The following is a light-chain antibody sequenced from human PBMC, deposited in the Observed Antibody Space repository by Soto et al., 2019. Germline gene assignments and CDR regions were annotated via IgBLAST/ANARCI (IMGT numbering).Light chain of an antibody. CDR2: GAS. J-gene: IGKJ1*01. V-gene: IGKV3-20*01. CDR3: QQYGDSPWT. Sequence: EIVLTQSPGTLSLSPGERATLSCRASQSIGSNYLAWYQQKPGQAPRLLIYGASSRATGIPDRFRGSGSETDFTLTISRLEPEDFAVYYCQQYGDSPWTFGQGAKVEIK. CDR1: QSIGSNY.